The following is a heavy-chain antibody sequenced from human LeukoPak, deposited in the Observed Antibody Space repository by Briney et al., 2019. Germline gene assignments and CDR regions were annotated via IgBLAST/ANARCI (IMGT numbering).Heavy chain of an antibody. J-gene: IGHJ5*02. CDR1: GFTFSSYG. CDR2: ISYDGSNK. D-gene: IGHD3-10*01. CDR3: AKLGLSGS. V-gene: IGHV3-30*18. Sequence: GGALRLSCAASGFTFSSYGMHWVRQAPGKGLGWVAVISYDGSNKYYADSLKGRFTISRDNSKNTLYLQMNSLRAEDTAVYYCAKLGLSGSWGQGTLVTVSS.